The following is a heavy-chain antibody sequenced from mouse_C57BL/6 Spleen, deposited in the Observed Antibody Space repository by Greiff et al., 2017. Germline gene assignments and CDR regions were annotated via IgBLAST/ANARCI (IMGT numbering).Heavy chain of an antibody. D-gene: IGHD2-3*01. Sequence: VHVKQSVAELVRPGASVKLSCTASGFNIKNTYMHWVKQRPEQGLEWIGRIDPANGSTKYAAKFQGKATITADTSSNTAYLQLSSLTSEYTAFYYCARDDGYYYAMDYWGQGTSVTVSS. CDR2: IDPANGST. CDR1: GFNIKNTY. V-gene: IGHV14-3*01. CDR3: ARDDGYYYAMDY. J-gene: IGHJ4*01.